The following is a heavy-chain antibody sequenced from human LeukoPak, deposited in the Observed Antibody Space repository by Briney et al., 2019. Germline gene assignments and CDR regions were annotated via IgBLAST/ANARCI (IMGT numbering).Heavy chain of an antibody. V-gene: IGHV4-61*02. D-gene: IGHD6-13*01. Sequence: SETLSLICTVSGGSINSGSYYWSWIRQPAGEGLEWIGRIYTGGSTYYNPSYNPSLKSRVTISVDASKNQFSLKLSSVTAADTAVYYCARDDYNIAAAGTRWGQGTLVTVSS. CDR1: GGSINSGSYY. J-gene: IGHJ4*02. CDR3: ARDDYNIAAAGTR. CDR2: IYTGGST.